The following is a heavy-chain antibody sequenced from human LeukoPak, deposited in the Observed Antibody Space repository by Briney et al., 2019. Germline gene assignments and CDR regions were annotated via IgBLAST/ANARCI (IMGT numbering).Heavy chain of an antibody. CDR2: INPNSGGT. Sequence: ASVKVSCKASGYTFTGYYMHWVRQAPGQGLEWMGWINPNSGGTNYAQKFQGRVTMTRDTSISTAYMELSRLRSDDTAVYYCARDSGPIVVVPAAIDYWGQGTLVTVSS. J-gene: IGHJ4*02. CDR1: GYTFTGYY. V-gene: IGHV1-2*02. CDR3: ARDSGPIVVVPAAIDY. D-gene: IGHD2-2*01.